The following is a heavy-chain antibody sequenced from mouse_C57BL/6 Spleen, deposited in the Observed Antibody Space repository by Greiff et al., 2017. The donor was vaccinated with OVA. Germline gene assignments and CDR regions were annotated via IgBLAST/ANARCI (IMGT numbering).Heavy chain of an antibody. V-gene: IGHV8-8*01. CDR3: ARILYYGNGFAY. CDR2: IWWGDDK. Sequence: QVQLKESGPGILQPSQTLSLTCSFSGFSLTTCGMGVGWLRQPSGKGLEWLAHIWWGDDKYYNPAPKSRLTTSKDTSKHQVLLKIAKVDAAATATYYCARILYYGNGFAYWGQGTLVTVSA. CDR1: GFSLTTCGMG. J-gene: IGHJ3*01. D-gene: IGHD2-1*01.